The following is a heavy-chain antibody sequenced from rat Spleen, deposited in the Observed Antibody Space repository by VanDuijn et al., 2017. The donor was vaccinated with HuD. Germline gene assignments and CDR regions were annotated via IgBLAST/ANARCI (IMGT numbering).Heavy chain of an antibody. CDR1: GFSLTSYN. Sequence: QVQLMESGPGLVQPSETLSLTCTVSGFSLTSYNVHWVRQPPGKGLEWMGVMWSGGSTDYNSALKSRLSISRDNSQNQVFLKMHSLQTDDTGIYYCSRYNSGFDYWGQGVMVTVSS. D-gene: IGHD4-3*01. CDR2: MWSGGST. V-gene: IGHV2-45*01. CDR3: SRYNSGFDY. J-gene: IGHJ2*01.